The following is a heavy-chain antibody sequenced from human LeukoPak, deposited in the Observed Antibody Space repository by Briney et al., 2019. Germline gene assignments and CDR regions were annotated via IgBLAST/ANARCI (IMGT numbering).Heavy chain of an antibody. CDR1: GYTFTVYH. J-gene: IGHJ5*02. V-gene: IGHV1-2*02. Sequence: ASVKVSCKASGYTFTVYHMHWVRQAPGQGLEWMGWINPNSGGTNYAQKLQGRVTMTRDTSISTAYMELSSLRSDNTAVYYCGLVTSGNWWFDPWGQGTLVTVSS. CDR2: INPNSGGT. D-gene: IGHD2-21*02. CDR3: GLVTSGNWWFDP.